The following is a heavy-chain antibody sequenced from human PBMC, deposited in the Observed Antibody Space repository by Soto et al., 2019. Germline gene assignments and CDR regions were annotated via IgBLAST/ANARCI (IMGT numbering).Heavy chain of an antibody. J-gene: IGHJ4*02. Sequence: QVQLQESGPGLVKPSQTLSLTCTVSGGSTSSDKYWSWIRQPPGKGLEWIGHIYYSGNTDYNPSLKSRLAILIDTSNNQFSLKLSSAPAAETAVSFWAMEGGESTGRLYSFDSRRQGSLCNVSS. D-gene: IGHD1-1*01. V-gene: IGHV4-30-4*01. CDR3: AMEGGESTGRLYSFDS. CDR2: IYYSGNT. CDR1: GGSTSSDKY.